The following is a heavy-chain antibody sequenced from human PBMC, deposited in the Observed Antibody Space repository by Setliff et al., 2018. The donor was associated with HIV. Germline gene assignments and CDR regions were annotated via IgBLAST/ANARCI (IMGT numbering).Heavy chain of an antibody. V-gene: IGHV1-18*01. J-gene: IGHJ6*03. CDR2: ISPYNGNT. CDR1: GYRFVTCG. CDR3: ARGPGSSLYYYMDV. Sequence: ASVKVSCKTSGYRFVTCGISWVRQAPGQGLEWMGWISPYNGNTNYAQNFQGRLTVTKDTSTNTVYMELRSLRCDDTAVYYCARGPGSSLYYYMDVWGKGTTVTVSS. D-gene: IGHD6-13*01.